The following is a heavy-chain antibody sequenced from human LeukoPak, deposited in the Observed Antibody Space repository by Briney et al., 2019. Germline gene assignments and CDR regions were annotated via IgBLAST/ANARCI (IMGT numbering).Heavy chain of an antibody. CDR1: GFSISRYC. Sequence: GGPLTLSCAASGFSISRYCVSWLRQTPEKGLGWVANIKQDGSKKVYMAYVTGRCSISRDNAKSSLYLQMSGVRAEDTAVYFCARDPYSSSWSYGMDVWGQGTTVTVSS. CDR2: IKQDGSKK. D-gene: IGHD6-13*01. J-gene: IGHJ6*02. V-gene: IGHV3-7*05. CDR3: ARDPYSSSWSYGMDV.